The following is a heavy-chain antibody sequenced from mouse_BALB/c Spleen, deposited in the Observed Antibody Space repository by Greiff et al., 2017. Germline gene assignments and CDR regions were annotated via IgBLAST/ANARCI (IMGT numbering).Heavy chain of an antibody. J-gene: IGHJ4*01. D-gene: IGHD3-1*01. CDR3: ARSGDREGYAMDY. V-gene: IGHV5-17*02. Sequence: EVKVEESGGGLVQPGGSRKLSCAASGFTFSSFGMHWVRQAPEKGLEWVAYISSGSSTIYYADTVKGRFTISRDNPKNTLFLKMTSLRSEDTAMYYCARSGDREGYAMDYWGQGTSVTVSS. CDR1: GFTFSSFG. CDR2: ISSGSSTI.